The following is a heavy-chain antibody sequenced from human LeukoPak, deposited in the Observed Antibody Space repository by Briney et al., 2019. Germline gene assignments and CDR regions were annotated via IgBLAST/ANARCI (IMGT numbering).Heavy chain of an antibody. CDR2: ISYDGSNK. V-gene: IGHV3-30*04. Sequence: GGSLRLSCAASGFTFSSYATHWVRQAPGKGLEWVAVISYDGSNKYYADSVKGRFTISRDNSKNTLYLQMNSLRAEDTAVYYCASLGYCSSTSCYGFIDYWGQGTLVTVSS. D-gene: IGHD2-2*01. J-gene: IGHJ4*02. CDR1: GFTFSSYA. CDR3: ASLGYCSSTSCYGFIDY.